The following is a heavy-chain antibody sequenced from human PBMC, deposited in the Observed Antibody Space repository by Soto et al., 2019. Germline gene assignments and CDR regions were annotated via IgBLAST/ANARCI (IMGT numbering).Heavy chain of an antibody. J-gene: IGHJ4*02. CDR3: ARGSTDSYPGSRIFDF. CDR2: ITDSGGDA. V-gene: IGHV3-21*04. D-gene: IGHD3-10*01. Sequence: EVQLVESGGGLVKPGGSLRLSCAASGFTLSGYSMNWVRQAPGKGLEWVSTITDSGGDAKYADSVRGRFAISRDNSKKTLYLQMSSLTAEDSAIYYCARGSTDSYPGSRIFDFWGRGTLVTVSS. CDR1: GFTLSGYS.